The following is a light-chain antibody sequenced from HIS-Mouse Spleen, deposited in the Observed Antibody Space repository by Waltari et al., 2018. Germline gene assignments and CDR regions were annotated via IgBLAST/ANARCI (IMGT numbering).Light chain of an antibody. V-gene: IGLV3-10*01. CDR3: YSTDSSGNHRRV. CDR1: ALPKKY. J-gene: IGLJ3*02. CDR2: EDS. Sequence: SYELTQPPSVSVSPGQTASITCSGDALPKKYAYWYQQKSGQAPVLVIYEDSKRPSGIPERVSGSSSGTMATLTISGAQVEDEADYYCYSTDSSGNHRRVFGGGTKLTVL.